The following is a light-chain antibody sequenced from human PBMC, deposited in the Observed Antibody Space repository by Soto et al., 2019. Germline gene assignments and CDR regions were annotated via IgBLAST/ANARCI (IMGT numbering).Light chain of an antibody. J-gene: IGKJ1*01. CDR3: QQDNNYPLT. V-gene: IGKV1-5*01. CDR2: DAS. CDR1: QSISSW. Sequence: DIQMTQSPATLSASVGDRVTITCRASQSISSWLAWYQQKPGKVPKLLIDDASSLESGVPSRFSGSGSGTEFTLTISSLQPDDFATYYCQQDNNYPLTFGQGTKVEIK.